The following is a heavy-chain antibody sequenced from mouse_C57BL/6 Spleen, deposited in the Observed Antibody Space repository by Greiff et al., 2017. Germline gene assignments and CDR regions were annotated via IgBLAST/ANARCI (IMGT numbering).Heavy chain of an antibody. CDR1: GYTFTSYW. V-gene: IGHV1-55*01. CDR2: IYPGSGST. J-gene: IGHJ3*01. D-gene: IGHD4-1*01. Sequence: VQLQESGAELVKPGASVKMSCKASGYTFTSYWITWVKQRPGQGLEWIGDIYPGSGSTNYNEKFKSKATLTVDTSSSTAYMQLSSLTSEDSAVYYGARSPTGTRPWFAYWGQGTLVTVSA. CDR3: ARSPTGTRPWFAY.